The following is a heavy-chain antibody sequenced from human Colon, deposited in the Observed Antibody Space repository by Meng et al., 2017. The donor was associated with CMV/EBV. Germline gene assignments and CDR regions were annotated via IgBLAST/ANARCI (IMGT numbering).Heavy chain of an antibody. CDR2: MRAENGNT. CDR3: ASDHCAARSSGY. J-gene: IGHJ4*02. D-gene: IGHD5-18*01. CDR1: AYHVTGYA. V-gene: IGHV1-18*01. Sequence: CMAFAYHVTGYAFTWVRQDPGQGAEGMGWMRAENGNTNYAHTRQGRLILTTDTTSTNASMAMRYLKSDDTAIYYWASDHCAARSSGYWGQGTLVTVSS.